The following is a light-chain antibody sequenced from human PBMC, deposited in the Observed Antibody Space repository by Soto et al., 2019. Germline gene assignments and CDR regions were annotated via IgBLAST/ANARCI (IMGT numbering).Light chain of an antibody. CDR2: KAS. V-gene: IGKV1-5*03. Sequence: DIQMTQSPSSLSASVGDRVTITCQASQDISNYLNWYQQRPGKGPKLLIYKASNLQGGVSSRFSGSGSGTEFTLTISGLQPDDFATYYCQQYYTYPWTFGHGTKVDIK. J-gene: IGKJ1*01. CDR3: QQYYTYPWT. CDR1: QDISNY.